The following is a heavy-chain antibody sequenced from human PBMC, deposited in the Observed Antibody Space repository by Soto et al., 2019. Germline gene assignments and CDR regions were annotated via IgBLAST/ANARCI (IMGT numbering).Heavy chain of an antibody. CDR3: ASWSNWSQLYYDGMDV. V-gene: IGHV1-69*06. D-gene: IGHD1-20*01. CDR1: GGAFNNYA. CDR2: IIPLHNTS. J-gene: IGHJ6*02. Sequence: QVQLLQSGAEVKKPGSSVKVSCKVSGGAFNNYALNWVRHGPGQGLEWQGGIIPLHNTSNYSLKFVGRVTVSADISSTTVYMELNSLTSDDTATYYCASWSNWSQLYYDGMDVWGQGTTVTVSS.